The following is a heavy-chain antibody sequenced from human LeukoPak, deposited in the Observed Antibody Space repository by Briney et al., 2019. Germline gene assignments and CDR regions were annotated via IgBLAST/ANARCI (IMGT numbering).Heavy chain of an antibody. V-gene: IGHV3-23*01. D-gene: IGHD3-22*01. CDR1: GFTFSSYV. Sequence: GGSLRLSCVASGFTFSSYVMSWVRQAPGKGLEWVSIIGTNVDRTFYADFVKGRFTISRDNSKNTLYLHMSSLRVEDTAVYYCVKDLSSYYDTSGYVDFDYWGQGTLVSVSS. CDR2: IGTNVDRT. J-gene: IGHJ4*02. CDR3: VKDLSSYYDTSGYVDFDY.